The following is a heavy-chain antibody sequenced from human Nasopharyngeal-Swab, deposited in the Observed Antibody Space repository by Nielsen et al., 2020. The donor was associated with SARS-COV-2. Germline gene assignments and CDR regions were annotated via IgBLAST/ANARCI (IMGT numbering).Heavy chain of an antibody. D-gene: IGHD2-15*01. J-gene: IGHJ4*02. Sequence: GESLKISCAASGFTFSDYYMSWIRQAPGKGLEWVSYISSSSYTNYADSVKGRFTISRDNAKNSLYLQMNSLRAEDTAVYYCARGGWIEVDPYYFDYWGQGTLVTVSS. V-gene: IGHV3-11*06. CDR1: GFTFSDYY. CDR3: ARGGWIEVDPYYFDY. CDR2: ISSSSYT.